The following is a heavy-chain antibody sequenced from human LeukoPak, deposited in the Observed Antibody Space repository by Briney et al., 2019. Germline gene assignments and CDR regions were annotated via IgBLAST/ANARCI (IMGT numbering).Heavy chain of an antibody. CDR3: ARGLSYYYDSTDRLADY. V-gene: IGHV1-2*02. D-gene: IGHD3-22*01. CDR2: INPNSGGT. Sequence: ASVKVSFKASGYTFTGYYMHWVRQAPGQGLEWMGWINPNSGGTNYAQKFQGRVTMTRDTSISTAYMELSRLRSDDTAVYYCARGLSYYYDSTDRLADYWGQGTLVTVSS. CDR1: GYTFTGYY. J-gene: IGHJ4*02.